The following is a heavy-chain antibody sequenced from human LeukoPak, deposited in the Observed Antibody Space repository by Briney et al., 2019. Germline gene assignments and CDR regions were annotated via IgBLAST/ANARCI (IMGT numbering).Heavy chain of an antibody. D-gene: IGHD1-26*01. CDR3: ASGGSWELLSP. CDR1: GGSVSSGSYY. V-gene: IGHV4-61*01. Sequence: SETLSLTCTVSGGSVSSGSYYWSWIRQPPGKGLEWIGYIYYCGSTNYNPSLKSRVTISVDTSKNQFSLKLSSVTAADTAVYYCASGGSWELLSPWGQGTLVTVSS. CDR2: IYYCGST. J-gene: IGHJ5*02.